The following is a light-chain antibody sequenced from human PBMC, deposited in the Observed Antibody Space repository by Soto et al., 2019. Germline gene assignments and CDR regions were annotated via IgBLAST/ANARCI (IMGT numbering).Light chain of an antibody. CDR3: CSYAGGDTWV. CDR2: EGS. Sequence: QSALTQHASVSGSPGQSITISCTGTSSDVGSYNLVSWYQQHPHKAPKLMIYEGSKRPSGVSNRFSGSKSGNTASLTISGLQAEDEADYYCCSYAGGDTWVFGGGTKLTVL. CDR1: SSDVGSYNL. J-gene: IGLJ3*02. V-gene: IGLV2-23*01.